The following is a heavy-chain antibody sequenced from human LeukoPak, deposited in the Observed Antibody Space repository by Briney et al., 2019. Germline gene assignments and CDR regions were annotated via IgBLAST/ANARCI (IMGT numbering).Heavy chain of an antibody. V-gene: IGHV3-30*11. CDR1: GFTFSSYA. CDR3: AREGLVGAVDY. Sequence: GGSLRLSCAASGFTFSSYAMHWVRQAPGKGLEWVAVISYDGSNKYYADSVKGRFTISRDNSKNTLYLQMNSLRAEDTAVYYCAREGLVGAVDYWGQGTLVTVSS. J-gene: IGHJ4*02. D-gene: IGHD1-26*01. CDR2: ISYDGSNK.